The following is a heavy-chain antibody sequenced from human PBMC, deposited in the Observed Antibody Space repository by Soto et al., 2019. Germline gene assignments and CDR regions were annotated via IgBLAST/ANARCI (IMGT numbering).Heavy chain of an antibody. Sequence: PGESLKISCKASGYIIKNYWIGWVRQMPGQGLEWMGIIFPDDSDTRYSPSFQGHVTISVDKSISTAYVQWSSLKASDSAIYYCFRLGVTSRTFDYWVQGTLVTVSS. D-gene: IGHD3-3*01. CDR2: IFPDDSDT. CDR1: GYIIKNYW. V-gene: IGHV5-51*01. J-gene: IGHJ4*02. CDR3: FRLGVTSRTFDY.